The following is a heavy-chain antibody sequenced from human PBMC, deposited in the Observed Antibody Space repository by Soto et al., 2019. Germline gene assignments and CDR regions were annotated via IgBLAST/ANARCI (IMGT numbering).Heavy chain of an antibody. J-gene: IGHJ6*02. D-gene: IGHD2-15*01. CDR1: GGTFSSYA. CDR2: IIPIFGTA. CDR3: ARGYCSGRSCPKGLYYYYGMDV. V-gene: IGHV1-69*13. Sequence: SVKVSCKASGGTFSSYAISWVRQAPGQGLEWMGGIIPIFGTANYAQKFQGRVTITADESTSTAYMELSSLRSEDPAVYYCARGYCSGRSCPKGLYYYYGMDVWGQGTTVTVSS.